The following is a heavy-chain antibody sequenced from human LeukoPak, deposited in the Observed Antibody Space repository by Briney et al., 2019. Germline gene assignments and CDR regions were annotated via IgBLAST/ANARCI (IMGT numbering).Heavy chain of an antibody. J-gene: IGHJ3*02. CDR3: ARQAYGSHFDAFDI. D-gene: IGHD3-22*01. V-gene: IGHV5-51*01. CDR2: IYPGDSDT. Sequence: GESLKISCQGSGYTFAGYWIAWVRQMPGKGLEWMGIIYPGDSDTRYNPSFQGQVTISADKSISTAYLQWRSLKASDTAMYYCARQAYGSHFDAFDIWGQGTMVTVSS. CDR1: GYTFAGYW.